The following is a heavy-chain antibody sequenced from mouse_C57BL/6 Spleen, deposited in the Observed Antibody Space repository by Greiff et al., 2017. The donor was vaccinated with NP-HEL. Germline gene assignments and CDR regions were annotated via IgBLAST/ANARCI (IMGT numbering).Heavy chain of an antibody. V-gene: IGHV1-82*01. CDR2: TYPGDGDT. CDR3: ASAAGYFDV. CDR1: GYAFSSSW. J-gene: IGHJ1*03. Sequence: VQLQESGPELVKPGASVKISCKASGYAFSSSWMNWVKQRPGKGLEWIGRTYPGDGDTNYNGKFKGKATLTADKSSSTAYMQLSSLTSEDSAVYFCASAAGYFDVWGTGTTVTVSS.